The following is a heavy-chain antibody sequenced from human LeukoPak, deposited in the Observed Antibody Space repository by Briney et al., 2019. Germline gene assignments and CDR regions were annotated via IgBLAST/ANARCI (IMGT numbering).Heavy chain of an antibody. D-gene: IGHD3-10*01. CDR3: AKDLPRGYLGSGSSYAFDI. Sequence: ASVKVSCKASGYTFTSYDINWVRQATGQGLEWMGWMNPNSGNTGYAQKFQGRVTITRNTSISTAYMELSSLRAEDTAVYYCAKDLPRGYLGSGSSYAFDIWGQGTMVTVSS. CDR2: MNPNSGNT. J-gene: IGHJ3*02. V-gene: IGHV1-8*03. CDR1: GYTFTSYD.